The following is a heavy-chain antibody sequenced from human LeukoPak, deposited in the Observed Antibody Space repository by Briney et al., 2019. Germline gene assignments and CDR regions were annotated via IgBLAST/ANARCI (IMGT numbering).Heavy chain of an antibody. J-gene: IGHJ5*02. CDR3: ATELGYCTNGVCRFDP. CDR2: VYYSGST. D-gene: IGHD2-8*01. CDR1: GGSISSSSYY. V-gene: IGHV4-39*01. Sequence: SETLSLTCTVSGGSISSSSYYWGWIRQPPGKGLEWIGSVYYSGSTYYNPSLKSRVTISVDTSKNQFSLRLSSVTAADTAVYYCATELGYCTNGVCRFDPWGQGTLVTVSA.